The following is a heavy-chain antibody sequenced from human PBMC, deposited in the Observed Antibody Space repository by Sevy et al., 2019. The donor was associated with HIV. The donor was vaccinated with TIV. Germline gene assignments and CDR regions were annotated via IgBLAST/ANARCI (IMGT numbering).Heavy chain of an antibody. Sequence: GGSLRLSCAASGFTFSSYAMHWVRQAPGKGLEWVAVISYDGSNKYYADSVKGRFTISRDNSKNTLYLQMNSLRAEDTAVYYCARDRGGRGSGSYYYYYGMDVWGQRTTVTVSS. CDR2: ISYDGSNK. CDR1: GFTFSSYA. D-gene: IGHD3-10*01. CDR3: ARDRGGRGSGSYYYYYGMDV. V-gene: IGHV3-30-3*01. J-gene: IGHJ6*02.